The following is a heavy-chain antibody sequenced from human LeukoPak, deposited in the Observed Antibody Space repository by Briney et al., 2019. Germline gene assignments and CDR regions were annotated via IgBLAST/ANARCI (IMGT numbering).Heavy chain of an antibody. CDR2: IIPIFGIA. CDR1: RGTFSSYA. D-gene: IGHD3-3*01. J-gene: IGHJ5*02. Sequence: GSSVKVSCKPSRGTFSSYAISWVRQAPGQGLTWMGWIIPIFGIANYAQKFQGRVTITTDESTSTAYMELSRLRCEDTAVYYCVRTFHYHQYYDFWGGGFDLWGQGTLVTVSS. V-gene: IGHV1-69*05. CDR3: VRTFHYHQYYDFWGGGFDL.